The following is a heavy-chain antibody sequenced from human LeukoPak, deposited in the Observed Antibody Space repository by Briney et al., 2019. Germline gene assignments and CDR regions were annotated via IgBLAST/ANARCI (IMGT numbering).Heavy chain of an antibody. CDR1: GYTFTSYG. CDR3: ASESYYDSSRNKFDY. D-gene: IGHD3-22*01. Sequence: GASVKVSCKASGYTFTSYGISWVRQAPGQGLEWMGWITAYNGNTNSAQKLQGRVTMTTDTSTSTAYMELRRLRFDATAVDYCASESYYDSSRNKFDYWGQGTLFTVSS. CDR2: ITAYNGNT. V-gene: IGHV1-18*01. J-gene: IGHJ4*02.